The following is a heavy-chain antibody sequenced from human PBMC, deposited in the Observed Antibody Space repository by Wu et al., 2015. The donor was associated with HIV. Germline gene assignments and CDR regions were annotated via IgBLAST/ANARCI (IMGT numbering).Heavy chain of an antibody. CDR3: ARLWNTVMVSDY. V-gene: IGHV1-2*02. J-gene: IGHJ4*02. Sequence: QVQLVQSGAEVKKPGASVKVSCKASGYTFTDYHMHWVRQAPGQGLEWMGVINPNIGDTNYAQNFQGRVTMTRDTSISTAYMELSRLRSDDTAVYYCARLWNTVMVSDYWGQGTLVTVSS. CDR2: INPNIGDT. CDR1: GYTFTDYH. D-gene: IGHD5-18*01.